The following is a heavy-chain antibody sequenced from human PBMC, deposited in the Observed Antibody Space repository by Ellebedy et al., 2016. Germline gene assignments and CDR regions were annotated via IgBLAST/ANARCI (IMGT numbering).Heavy chain of an antibody. CDR1: GFTFSDYN. Sequence: GESLKISXVASGFTFSDYNMNWVRQAPGKGLEWVSSISSSGSYTFYADSARGRLTISRDNAKNSLFLQMNSLRAEDTAVFYCARAYYGSGSNYYYGFDVWGQGTTVTVSS. J-gene: IGHJ6*02. CDR3: ARAYYGSGSNYYYGFDV. CDR2: ISSSGSYT. D-gene: IGHD3-10*01. V-gene: IGHV3-21*01.